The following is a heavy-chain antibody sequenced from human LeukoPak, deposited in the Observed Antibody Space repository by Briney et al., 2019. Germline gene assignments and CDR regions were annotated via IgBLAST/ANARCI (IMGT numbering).Heavy chain of an antibody. CDR1: GGSFSGYY. CDR3: AREAVADDSSGHPADYFDY. D-gene: IGHD3-22*01. V-gene: IGHV4-34*01. CDR2: INHSGST. J-gene: IGHJ4*02. Sequence: SETLSLTRAVYGGSFSGYYWSWIRQPPGKGLEWIGEINHSGSTNYNPSLKSRVTISVDTSKNQFSLKLSSVTAADTAVYYCAREAVADDSSGHPADYFDYWGQGTLVTVSS.